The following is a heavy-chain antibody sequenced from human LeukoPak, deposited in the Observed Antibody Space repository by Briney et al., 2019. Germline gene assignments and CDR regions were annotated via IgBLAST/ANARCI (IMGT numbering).Heavy chain of an antibody. CDR1: GYYISSGYY. CDR2: IYHSGTT. Sequence: SETLSLTCAVSGYYISSGYYWGWIRQPPGKGLEWIGNIYHSGTTYYNPSLKSRVTISVDTSKNQFSLKMTSVTAADTAVYYCARQGGSYYGYWGQGTLVTVSS. CDR3: ARQGGSYYGY. J-gene: IGHJ4*02. D-gene: IGHD1-26*01. V-gene: IGHV4-38-2*01.